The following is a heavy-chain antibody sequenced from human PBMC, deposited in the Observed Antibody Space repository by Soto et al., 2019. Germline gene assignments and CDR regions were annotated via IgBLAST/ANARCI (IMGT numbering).Heavy chain of an antibody. CDR1: GYTFTGYY. CDR3: ARERRWPPDFWSGYSHYGMDV. J-gene: IGHJ6*02. Sequence: QVQLVQSGAEVKKPGASVKVSCKASGYTFTGYYMHWVRQAPGQGLEWMGWINPNSGGTNYAQKFQGRVTMTRDTSISTAYMELSRLRSDDTAVYYCARERRWPPDFWSGYSHYGMDVWGQGTTVTVSS. CDR2: INPNSGGT. V-gene: IGHV1-2*02. D-gene: IGHD3-3*01.